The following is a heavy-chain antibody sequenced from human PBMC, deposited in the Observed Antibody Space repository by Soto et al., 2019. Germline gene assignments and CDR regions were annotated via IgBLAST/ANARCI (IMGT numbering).Heavy chain of an antibody. Sequence: GGSLRLSCAASGFTFRDYGMSWVRQAPGKGLEWVSTISGSSGHIYYADFVKGRFTISRDNSRNTLYLEMNSLRADDTAEYYCAKGESTSSEPYYRMDVWGQGTTVTVSS. CDR2: ISGSSGHI. V-gene: IGHV3-23*01. J-gene: IGHJ6*02. D-gene: IGHD2-2*01. CDR3: AKGESTSSEPYYRMDV. CDR1: GFTFRDYG.